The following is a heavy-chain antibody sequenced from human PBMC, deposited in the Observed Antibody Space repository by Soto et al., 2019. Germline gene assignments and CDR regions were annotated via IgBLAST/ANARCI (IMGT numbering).Heavy chain of an antibody. CDR2: ISAYNGNT. V-gene: IGHV1-18*04. CDR1: GYTFTSYG. D-gene: IGHD6-13*01. J-gene: IGHJ4*02. Sequence: QVQLVQSGAEVKKPGASVKVSCKASGYTFTSYGISWVRQAPGQGLEWMGWISAYNGNTNYAQKLQGRVTMTTDTSTSTDDMELRRQRSNDTAVYYCVRDRNTYRSRLPFDYWGQRTLVTVSS. CDR3: VRDRNTYRSRLPFDY.